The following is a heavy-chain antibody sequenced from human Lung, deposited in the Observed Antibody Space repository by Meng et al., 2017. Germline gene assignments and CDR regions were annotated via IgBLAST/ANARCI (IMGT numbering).Heavy chain of an antibody. CDR1: LASIACVSY. CDR3: ARGPLRGLTLTGYYDS. D-gene: IGHD3-9*01. CDR2: IYSSGNA. J-gene: IGHJ4*02. Sequence: DRAPHLVITPTPPPPTCTVSLASIACVSYWAGISHPPGNHLEWIGYIYSSGNAYYNPSLKSRVTITVDTSKNQFSLKVNSVTAADTAVYFCARGPLRGLTLTGYYDSWGQGRLVTVSS. V-gene: IGHV4-31*03.